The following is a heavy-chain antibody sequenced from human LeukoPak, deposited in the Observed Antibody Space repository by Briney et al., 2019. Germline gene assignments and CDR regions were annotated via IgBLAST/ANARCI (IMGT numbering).Heavy chain of an antibody. J-gene: IGHJ4*02. CDR3: ARVNYGSGSYIDY. V-gene: IGHV4-30-4*01. CDR2: IYYSGST. CDR1: GGSISSGDYY. Sequence: SQTLSLTCTVSGGSISSGDYYWSWIPQPPGTGLEWIGYIYYSGSTYYNPSLKSRVTISVDTSKNQFSLKLSSVTAADTAVYYCARVNYGSGSYIDYWGQGTLVTVSS. D-gene: IGHD3-10*01.